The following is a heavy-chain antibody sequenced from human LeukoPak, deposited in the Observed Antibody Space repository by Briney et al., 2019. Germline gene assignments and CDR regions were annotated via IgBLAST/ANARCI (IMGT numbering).Heavy chain of an antibody. D-gene: IGHD1-26*01. CDR1: GFTFSSYA. CDR3: ARGSGSYWDYHYFDY. CDR2: IWYDGSNK. V-gene: IGHV3-33*08. Sequence: PGGSLRLSCAASGFTFSSYAMSWVRQAPGKGLEWVAVIWYDGSNKYYADSVKGRFTISRDNSKNTLYLQMNSLRAEDTAVYYCARGSGSYWDYHYFDYWGQGTLVTVSS. J-gene: IGHJ4*02.